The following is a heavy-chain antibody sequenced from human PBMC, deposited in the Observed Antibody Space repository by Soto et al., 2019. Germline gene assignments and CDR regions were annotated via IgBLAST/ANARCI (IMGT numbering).Heavy chain of an antibody. J-gene: IGHJ6*02. CDR1: GFTFSSYG. CDR3: AKEYGQGPYYGMDV. Sequence: GGSLRLSCAASGFTFSSYGMHWVRQAPGKGLEWVAVIWYDGSNKYYADSVKGRFTISRDNSKNTLYLQMNSLRAEDTAVYYCAKEYGQGPYYGMDVWGQGTTVTVSS. CDR2: IWYDGSNK. D-gene: IGHD2-8*01. V-gene: IGHV3-30*02.